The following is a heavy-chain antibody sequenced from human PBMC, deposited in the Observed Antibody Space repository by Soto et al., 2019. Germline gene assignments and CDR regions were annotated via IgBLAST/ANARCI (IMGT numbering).Heavy chain of an antibody. Sequence: ASVNGAWKASGYTFTSYGISWVRQAHGQGLEWMGWISAYNGNTNYAQKLQGRVTMTTDTSTSTAYMELRSLRSDDTAVYYCARDPTSYYYYGMDVWGQGTTVTVSS. CDR1: GYTFTSYG. J-gene: IGHJ6*02. CDR3: ARDPTSYYYYGMDV. V-gene: IGHV1-18*01. CDR2: ISAYNGNT.